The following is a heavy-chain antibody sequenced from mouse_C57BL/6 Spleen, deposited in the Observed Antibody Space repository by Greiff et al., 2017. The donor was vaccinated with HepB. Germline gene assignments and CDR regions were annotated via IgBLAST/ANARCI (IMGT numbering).Heavy chain of an antibody. D-gene: IGHD2-1*01. J-gene: IGHJ4*01. CDR1: GYTFTGYW. Sequence: VKLQESGAELMKPGASVKLSCKATGYTFTGYWIEWVKQRPGHGLEWIGEILPGSGSTNYNEKFKGKATFTADTSSNTAYMQLSSLTTEDSAIYYCARKGIYYGNYESAMDYWGQGTSVTVSS. V-gene: IGHV1-9*01. CDR3: ARKGIYYGNYESAMDY. CDR2: ILPGSGST.